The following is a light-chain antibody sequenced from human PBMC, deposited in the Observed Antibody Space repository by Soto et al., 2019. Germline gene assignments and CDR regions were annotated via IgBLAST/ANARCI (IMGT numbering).Light chain of an antibody. J-gene: IGKJ4*01. V-gene: IGKV3-15*01. CDR1: QSVSSN. Sequence: EIVMTQSPAPLSVSPGERATLSCRASQSVSSNLAWYQQKRGQAPRLLIYGASTRATGFPARFSGSGSGTEFTLPISSLQSEDFAVYYCQHYNNWPLTFGGGTKVEIK. CDR3: QHYNNWPLT. CDR2: GAS.